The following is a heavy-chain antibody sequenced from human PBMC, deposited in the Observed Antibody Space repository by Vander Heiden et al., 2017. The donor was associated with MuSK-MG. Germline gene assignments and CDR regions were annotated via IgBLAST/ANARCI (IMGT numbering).Heavy chain of an antibody. Sequence: QVQLQESGPGLVKPSETLSLTCAVSGYSISSGYYWGWIRQPPGKGLEWIGSIYHSGSTYYNPALKSRVTISVDTSKNQFSLKLSSVTDADTAVYYCARGGSSNYDYYFDYWGQGNLVTVSS. CDR3: ARGGSSNYDYYFDY. J-gene: IGHJ4*02. D-gene: IGHD4-4*01. V-gene: IGHV4-38-2*01. CDR1: GYSISSGYY. CDR2: IYHSGST.